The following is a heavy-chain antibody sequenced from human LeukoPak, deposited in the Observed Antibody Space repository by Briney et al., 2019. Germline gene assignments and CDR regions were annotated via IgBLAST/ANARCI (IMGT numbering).Heavy chain of an antibody. CDR2: IYYSGST. J-gene: IGHJ4*02. Sequence: SETLSLTCTVSGGSISSYYWSWIRQPPGKGLEWIGYIYYSGSTYYNPSLKSRVTISVDTSKNQFSLKLSSVTAADTAVYYCARGTRGWGQGTLVTVSS. CDR1: GGSISSYY. CDR3: ARGTRG. V-gene: IGHV4-59*08.